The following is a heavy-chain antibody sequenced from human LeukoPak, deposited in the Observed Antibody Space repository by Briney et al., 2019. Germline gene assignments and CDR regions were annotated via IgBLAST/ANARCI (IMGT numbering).Heavy chain of an antibody. V-gene: IGHV1-18*01. Sequence: ASVKVSCKASGYTFTSYGISWVRQAPGQGLEWMGWISTYIDKINYAHKFQGRATMTTDTSTSTAYMEMSSLRTDDTAIYYCARGKKPGVAVAGTGYFFDPWGQGTLVIVSS. CDR2: ISTYIDKI. D-gene: IGHD6-19*01. J-gene: IGHJ5*02. CDR1: GYTFTSYG. CDR3: ARGKKPGVAVAGTGYFFDP.